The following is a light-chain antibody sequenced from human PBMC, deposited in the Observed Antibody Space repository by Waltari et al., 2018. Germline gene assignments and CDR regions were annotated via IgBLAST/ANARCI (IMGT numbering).Light chain of an antibody. CDR1: SSNIGAGYD. CDR3: QSYDSSLSASV. Sequence: SVLTQPPSVSGAPGQRVTISCTGSSSNIGAGYDVHWYQQLPGTAPKLLIYLNNNRPSGVPDRFSGSKSGTSASLAITGLQAEDEADYYCQSYDSSLSASVFGGGTKLTVL. V-gene: IGLV1-40*01. CDR2: LNN. J-gene: IGLJ3*02.